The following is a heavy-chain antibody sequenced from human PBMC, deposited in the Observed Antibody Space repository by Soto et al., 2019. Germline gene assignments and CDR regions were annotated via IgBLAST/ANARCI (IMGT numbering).Heavy chain of an antibody. CDR3: ARTEAAGKNYYGMDV. V-gene: IGHV5-51*01. CDR2: IYPGDSDT. D-gene: IGHD6-13*01. CDR1: GYSFTSYW. Sequence: PGESLKISCKGSGYSFTSYWIGWVRQMPGKGLEWMGIIYPGDSDTRYSPSFQGQVTISADKSISTAYLQWSSLKASDTGMYYCARTEAAGKNYYGMDVWGQGTTVTVSS. J-gene: IGHJ6*02.